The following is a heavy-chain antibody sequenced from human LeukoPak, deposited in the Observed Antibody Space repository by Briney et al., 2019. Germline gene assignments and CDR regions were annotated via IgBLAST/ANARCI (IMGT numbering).Heavy chain of an antibody. CDR3: ARENNWNYLRHFDY. J-gene: IGHJ4*02. CDR1: GDSISSGDYY. CDR2: IYYSGST. Sequence: SQTLSLTCTVSGDSISSGDYYWSWIRQPPGKGLEWIGYIYYSGSTYYNPSLKSRVTISVDTSKNQFSLKLSSVTAADTAVYYCARENNWNYLRHFDYWGQGTLVTVSS. V-gene: IGHV4-30-4*01. D-gene: IGHD1-7*01.